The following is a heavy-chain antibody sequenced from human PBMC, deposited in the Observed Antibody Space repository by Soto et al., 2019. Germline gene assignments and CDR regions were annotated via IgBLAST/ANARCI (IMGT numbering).Heavy chain of an antibody. CDR3: ARVYSGSYSDY. J-gene: IGHJ4*02. V-gene: IGHV4-4*02. CDR2: IFHSGST. Sequence: SETRSLTCAVSGGSMRSNNRWSWVRQPPGKGLEWIGEIFHSGSTNYNPSLKTRVTIAVDKSKNKFSRKLSSVTASDTAVYYCARVYSGSYSDYWGQGTLVTVSS. D-gene: IGHD1-26*01. CDR1: GGSMRSNNR.